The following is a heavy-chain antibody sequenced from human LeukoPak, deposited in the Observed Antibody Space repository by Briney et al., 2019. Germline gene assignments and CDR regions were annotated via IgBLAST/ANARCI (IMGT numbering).Heavy chain of an antibody. CDR1: GGSISSYY. CDR3: ARERGRGYSYGVRNWFDH. CDR2: IYYSGST. Sequence: TSETLSLTCTVSGGSISSYYWSWIRQPPGKGLEWIGYIYYSGSTNYNPSLKSRVTISVDTSKNQFSLKLSSVTAADTAVYYCARERGRGYSYGVRNWFDHWGQGTLVTVSS. V-gene: IGHV4-59*01. J-gene: IGHJ5*02. D-gene: IGHD5-18*01.